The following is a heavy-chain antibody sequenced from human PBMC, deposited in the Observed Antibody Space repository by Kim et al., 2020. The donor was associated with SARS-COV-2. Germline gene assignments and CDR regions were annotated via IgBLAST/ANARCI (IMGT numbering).Heavy chain of an antibody. CDR3: ARSGSRSGQIYYFDY. CDR2: IIPILGIA. Sequence: SVKVSCKASGGTFSSYAISWVRQAPGQGLEWMGRIIPILGIANYAQKFQGRVTITADKSTSTAYMELSSLRSEDTAVYYCARSGSRSGQIYYFDYWGQGTLVTVSS. V-gene: IGHV1-69*04. J-gene: IGHJ4*02. CDR1: GGTFSSYA. D-gene: IGHD7-27*01.